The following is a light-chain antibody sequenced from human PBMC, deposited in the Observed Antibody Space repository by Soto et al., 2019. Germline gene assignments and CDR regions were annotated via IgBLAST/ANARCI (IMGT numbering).Light chain of an antibody. Sequence: QSALTQPASVSGSPGQSITISCTGTSSDVGGYKYVSWYQHHPSKAPKLIIFEVSNRPSGVSDRFSGSKSGNTASLTISGLQAEDEADYYCTSFTSVTRYVFGTGTKVTVL. CDR2: EVS. CDR3: TSFTSVTRYV. V-gene: IGLV2-14*01. CDR1: SSDVGGYKY. J-gene: IGLJ1*01.